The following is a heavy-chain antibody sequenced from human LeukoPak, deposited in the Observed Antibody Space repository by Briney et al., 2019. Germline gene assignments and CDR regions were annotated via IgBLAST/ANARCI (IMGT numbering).Heavy chain of an antibody. D-gene: IGHD5-24*01. CDR2: IYYGEAT. CDR1: GESITTRHYY. V-gene: IGHV4-39*07. CDR3: AKGGDSYKVGNY. J-gene: IGHJ4*02. Sequence: SATLSLTCSVSGESITTRHYYWGWIRQPPGKGLEWIGSIYYGEATSYNPSLMSRGTITIDTSSNHFSLRLTSVTAADMAVYYCAKGGDSYKVGNYWGQGTLVTVSS.